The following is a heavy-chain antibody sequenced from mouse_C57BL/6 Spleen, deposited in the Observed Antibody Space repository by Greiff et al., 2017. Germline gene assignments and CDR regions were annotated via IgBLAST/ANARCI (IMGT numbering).Heavy chain of an antibody. J-gene: IGHJ3*01. Sequence: VQLQQSGAELVRPGTSVKVSCKASGYAFTNYLIEWVKQRPGQGLEWIGVINPGSGGTNYNEKFQGKATLTADKSSSTAYMQLSSLTSEDSAVYFCARSRYYGSRAYWGQGTLVTVSA. CDR1: GYAFTNYL. CDR2: INPGSGGT. V-gene: IGHV1-54*01. CDR3: ARSRYYGSRAY. D-gene: IGHD1-1*01.